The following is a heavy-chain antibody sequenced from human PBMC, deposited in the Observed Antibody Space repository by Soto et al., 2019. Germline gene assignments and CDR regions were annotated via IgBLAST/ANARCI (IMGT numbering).Heavy chain of an antibody. CDR2: IYPGDSDT. D-gene: IGHD2-15*01. CDR3: ARLRDMKKGFRHFDY. V-gene: IGHV5-51*01. J-gene: IGHJ4*02. Sequence: GESLKISCKGSGYSFTSYWIGWVRQMPGKGLEWMGIIYPGDSDTRYSPSFQGQVTISADKSISTAYLQWSSLKASDTAMYYCARLRDMKKGFRHFDYWGQGTLVTVSS. CDR1: GYSFTSYW.